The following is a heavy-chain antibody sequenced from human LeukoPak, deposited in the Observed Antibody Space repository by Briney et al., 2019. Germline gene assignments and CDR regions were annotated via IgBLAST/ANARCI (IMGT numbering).Heavy chain of an antibody. J-gene: IGHJ4*02. CDR1: GFTFSSYA. V-gene: IGHV3-23*01. Sequence: GGSLRLSCAASGFTFSSYAMSWVRQAPGKGLEWVSAISGSGGSTYYADSVKGRFTISRDNSKNTLYLQMSSLRAEDTAVYYCAKAHMITGTLHFDYWGQGTLVTVSS. D-gene: IGHD1-20*01. CDR2: ISGSGGST. CDR3: AKAHMITGTLHFDY.